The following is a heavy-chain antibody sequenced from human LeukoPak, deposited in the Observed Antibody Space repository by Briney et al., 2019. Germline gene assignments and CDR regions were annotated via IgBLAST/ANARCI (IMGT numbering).Heavy chain of an antibody. CDR1: GFDLNNYD. J-gene: IGHJ6*02. Sequence: GGSLRLSCVASGFDLNNYDLHWVRQAPGKGLEWVAFIKFHGHETFYADSVEGRFTFSRDNSRNTVYLQMNSLRSEDTAVYYCARGRVSSWYVYYYGMDVWGQGTTVTVSS. V-gene: IGHV3-30*02. D-gene: IGHD6-13*01. CDR3: ARGRVSSWYVYYYGMDV. CDR2: IKFHGHET.